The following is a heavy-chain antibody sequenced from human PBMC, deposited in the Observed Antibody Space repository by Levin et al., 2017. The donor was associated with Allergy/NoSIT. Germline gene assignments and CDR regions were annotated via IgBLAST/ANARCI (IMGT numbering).Heavy chain of an antibody. CDR1: GFTFSDYY. J-gene: IGHJ4*02. Sequence: PGESLKISCAASGFTFSDYYMSWIRQAPGKGLEWVSYISSSSSYTNYADSVKGRFTISRDNAKNSLYLQMNSLRAEDTAVYYCARTRPVATMVDYWGQGTLVTVSS. CDR3: ARTRPVATMVDY. V-gene: IGHV3-11*03. CDR2: ISSSSSYT. D-gene: IGHD5-12*01.